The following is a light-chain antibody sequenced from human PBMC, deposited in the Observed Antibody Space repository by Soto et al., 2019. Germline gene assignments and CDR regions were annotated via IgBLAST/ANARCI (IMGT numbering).Light chain of an antibody. CDR1: SSNIGAGYD. V-gene: IGLV1-40*01. J-gene: IGLJ2*01. CDR2: GNI. Sequence: QSVLTQPPSVSGAPGQRVTISFTGSSSNIGAGYDVHWYQQVPGTAPKLLIYGNINRPSGVPDRVSGSKSGTSASLAITGLQADDEADYYCQSYDSSLTVVFGGGTKLTVL. CDR3: QSYDSSLTVV.